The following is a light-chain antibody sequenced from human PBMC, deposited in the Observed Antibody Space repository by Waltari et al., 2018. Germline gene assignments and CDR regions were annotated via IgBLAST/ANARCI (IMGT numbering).Light chain of an antibody. V-gene: IGLV2-14*01. Sequence: QSALTQPASVSGSPGQSITISCTGTSSDVGTYGYVSWYQQDQGKAPKLVIYDVNNRPSGIYNGSSGSKSGHTASLTISGLQTEDEGYYYCSSYTSTTTYVVVGGGTKLTVL. CDR3: SSYTSTTTYVV. CDR2: DVN. CDR1: SSDVGTYGY. J-gene: IGLJ2*01.